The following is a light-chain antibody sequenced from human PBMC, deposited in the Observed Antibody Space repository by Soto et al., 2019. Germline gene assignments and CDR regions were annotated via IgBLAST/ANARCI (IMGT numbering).Light chain of an antibody. CDR2: LGS. CDR1: QSLLHSNGYNC. Sequence: DIVMTQSPLSLPVTPGEPASISCRCSQSLLHSNGYNCLDWYLQKPGQSPQLLIYLGSNLASGVPDRFSGSGSGTDFTLKISRVEAEDVGLYYCMQPLQPPLTFGGGTKVEIK. CDR3: MQPLQPPLT. V-gene: IGKV2-28*01. J-gene: IGKJ4*01.